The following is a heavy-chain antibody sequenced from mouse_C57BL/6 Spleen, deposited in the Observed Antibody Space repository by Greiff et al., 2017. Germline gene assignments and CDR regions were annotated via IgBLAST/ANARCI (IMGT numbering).Heavy chain of an antibody. Sequence: EVMLVESGGGLVKPGGSLKLSCAASGFTFSSYTMSWVRQTPEKRLEWVATISGGGGNTYYPDSVKGRFTISRDNAKNTLYLQMSSLRSEDTALYYCARPPYGNYVWFFDVWGTGTTVTVSS. V-gene: IGHV5-9*01. CDR2: ISGGGGNT. D-gene: IGHD2-1*01. CDR3: ARPPYGNYVWFFDV. J-gene: IGHJ1*03. CDR1: GFTFSSYT.